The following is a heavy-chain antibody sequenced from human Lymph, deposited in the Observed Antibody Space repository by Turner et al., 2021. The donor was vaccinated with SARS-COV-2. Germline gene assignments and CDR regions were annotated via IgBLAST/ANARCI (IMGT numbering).Heavy chain of an antibody. Sequence: QVQLVQSGAEVKKPGASVKVSCKSSGYTFNGSYMHWVRQAPGQGLEWMGWINPNSGGTNYAQKFQGRVTMTRDTSISAAYMELSRLRSDDTAVYYCARDVERYNDFWSGYSGGYGMDVWGQGTTVTVSS. CDR1: GYTFNGSY. CDR2: INPNSGGT. D-gene: IGHD3-3*01. J-gene: IGHJ6*02. V-gene: IGHV1-2*02. CDR3: ARDVERYNDFWSGYSGGYGMDV.